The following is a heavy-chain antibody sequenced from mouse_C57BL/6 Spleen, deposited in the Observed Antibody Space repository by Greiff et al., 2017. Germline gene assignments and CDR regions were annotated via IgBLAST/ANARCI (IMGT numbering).Heavy chain of an antibody. CDR2: INPNNGGT. CDR1: GYTFTDYN. Sequence: VQLQQSGPELVKPGASVKMSCKASGYTFTDYNMHWVKQSHGKSLEWIGYINPNNGGTSYNQKFKGKATLTVNKSSSTAYIELRSLTSEDSAVYYCATDGYYAHWYFDVWGTGTTVTVSS. J-gene: IGHJ1*03. V-gene: IGHV1-22*01. CDR3: ATDGYYAHWYFDV. D-gene: IGHD2-3*01.